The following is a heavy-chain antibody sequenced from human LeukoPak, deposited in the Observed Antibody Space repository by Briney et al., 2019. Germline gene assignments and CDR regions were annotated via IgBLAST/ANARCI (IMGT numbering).Heavy chain of an antibody. J-gene: IGHJ4*02. V-gene: IGHV5-51*01. CDR1: GYSFTGYW. Sequence: GESLKISCKGSGYSFTGYWIGWVRQMPGKGLEWMGIIYPGDSDTRYSPSFQGQVTISADKSISTAYLQWSSLKASDTAMYYCAAAAGPRGARFDYWGQGTLVTVSS. CDR2: IYPGDSDT. D-gene: IGHD6-13*01. CDR3: AAAAGPRGARFDY.